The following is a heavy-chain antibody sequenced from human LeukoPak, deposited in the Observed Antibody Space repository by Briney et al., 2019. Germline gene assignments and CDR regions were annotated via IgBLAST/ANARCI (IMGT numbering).Heavy chain of an antibody. CDR2: ISAYNGNT. J-gene: IGHJ4*02. D-gene: IGHD3-10*01. CDR1: GYTFTSYG. V-gene: IGHV1-18*01. Sequence: ASVKVSCKASGYTFTSYGISWVRRAPGQGLEWMGWISAYNGNTNYAQKLQGRVTMTTDTSTSTAYMELRSLRSDDTAVYYCARGLFGELYNYYFDYWGQGTLVTVSS. CDR3: ARGLFGELYNYYFDY.